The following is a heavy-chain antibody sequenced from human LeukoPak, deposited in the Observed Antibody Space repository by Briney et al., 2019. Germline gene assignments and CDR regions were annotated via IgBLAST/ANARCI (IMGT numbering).Heavy chain of an antibody. CDR1: GFTSSSYG. D-gene: IGHD6-13*01. CDR3: ARGQPPSYYDMDV. Sequence: QPGGSLRLSCAASGFTSSSYGMHWVRQAPGKGLEWVAVIWSDGSTKYYADSVKGRFTISRDNSKNTLYLQMNSLRAEDTAVYYCARGQPPSYYDMDVWGQGTTVTVSS. V-gene: IGHV3-33*01. J-gene: IGHJ6*02. CDR2: IWSDGSTK.